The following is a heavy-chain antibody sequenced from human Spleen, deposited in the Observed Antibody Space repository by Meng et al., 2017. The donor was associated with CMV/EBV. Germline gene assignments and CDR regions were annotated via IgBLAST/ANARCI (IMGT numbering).Heavy chain of an antibody. CDR2: ISGSGGST. Sequence: GESLKISCAASGFTFNNYAMSWVRQAPGKGLEWVSAISGSGGSTYYADSVKGRFTISRDNSKNTLYLQMNSLRAEDTAVYYCARDDRYSYGEQYYYYYYGMDVWGQGTTVTVSS. CDR1: GFTFNNYA. D-gene: IGHD5-18*01. V-gene: IGHV3-23*01. CDR3: ARDDRYSYGEQYYYYYYGMDV. J-gene: IGHJ6*02.